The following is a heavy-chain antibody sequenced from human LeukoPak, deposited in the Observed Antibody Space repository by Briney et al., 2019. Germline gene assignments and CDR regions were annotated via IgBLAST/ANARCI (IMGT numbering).Heavy chain of an antibody. V-gene: IGHV3-23*01. D-gene: IGHD2-15*01. CDR1: GFTFSNYA. CDR2: IRSNGATA. J-gene: IGHJ4*02. CDR3: ARDRATRYFDY. Sequence: GGSLRLSCAASGFTFSNYAMSWARQAPGKGLEWVSTIRSNGATAYNADSVKGRFTISRDNSRNTLYLQMSSLRVEDTAVYYCARDRATRYFDYWGQGTLVTVSS.